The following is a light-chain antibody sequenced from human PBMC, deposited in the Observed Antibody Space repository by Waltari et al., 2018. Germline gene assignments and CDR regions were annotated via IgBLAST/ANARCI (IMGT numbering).Light chain of an antibody. CDR1: QSLWHNSGNKNY. Sequence: DIVMTQSPDSLAVSLRERAIIPSRSSQSLWHNSGNKNYLGWYQQKQGQPPRVLISWASTRASGVPERFSATGSGTDFTLTISSLQADDVAVYYCQQYYGIPYTFGQGTKLEIK. CDR3: QQYYGIPYT. V-gene: IGKV4-1*01. J-gene: IGKJ2*01. CDR2: WAS.